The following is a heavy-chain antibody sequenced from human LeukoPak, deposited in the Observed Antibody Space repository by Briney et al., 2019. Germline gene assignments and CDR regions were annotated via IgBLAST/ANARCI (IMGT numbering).Heavy chain of an antibody. V-gene: IGHV4-39*01. CDR1: GGSISSSSYY. CDR3: ARPAFFGGVFDY. J-gene: IGHJ4*02. Sequence: PSETLSLTCTVSGGSISSSSYYWGWSRQPPGKWLEWIGSIYYSGSTYYNPSLKSRVTISVDTSKNQFSLKLSSVTAADTAVYYCARPAFFGGVFDYWGQGTLVTVSS. D-gene: IGHD3-16*01. CDR2: IYYSGST.